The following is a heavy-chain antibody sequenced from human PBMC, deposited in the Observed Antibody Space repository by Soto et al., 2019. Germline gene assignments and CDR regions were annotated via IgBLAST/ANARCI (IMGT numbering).Heavy chain of an antibody. V-gene: IGHV4-34*01. D-gene: IGHD5-12*01. CDR2: INHSGSA. CDR1: GGSFSGYY. CDR3: ARAIDGGGYEAYFDN. Sequence: SATLSLTCAVYGGSFSGYYWSWIRQPPGKGLEWIGEINHSGSAYYNPSLKSRVTISVDLSKNQFSLKLTSVTAADTAVYYCARAIDGGGYEAYFDNWGQGTLVTSPQ. J-gene: IGHJ4*02.